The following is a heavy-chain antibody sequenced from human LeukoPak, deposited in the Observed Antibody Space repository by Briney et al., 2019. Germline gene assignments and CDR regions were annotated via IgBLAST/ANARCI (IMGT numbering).Heavy chain of an antibody. J-gene: IGHJ4*01. Sequence: WGSLSLSCADSGFTLNTYNMNWVRQAPGKGLEWVSCISPSSDSIDYADSVKGRFTISRDNARNSLYLQMNSLRAEDTAVYYCARVNQGCNSDFGCWGNVTLVTVSS. CDR3: ARVNQGCNSDFGC. D-gene: IGHD4-23*01. CDR1: GFTLNTYN. CDR2: ISPSSDSI. V-gene: IGHV3-21*01.